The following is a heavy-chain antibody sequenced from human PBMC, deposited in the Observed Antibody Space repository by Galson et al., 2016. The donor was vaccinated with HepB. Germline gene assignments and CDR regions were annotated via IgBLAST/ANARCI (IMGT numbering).Heavy chain of an antibody. CDR2: IWHDGSIK. D-gene: IGHD6-13*01. CDR3: ARDYSRSGPMYSYYYMDV. CDR1: GFSFSTYG. Sequence: SLRLSCAASGFSFSTYGMHWVRQAPGKGLEWVAVIWHDGSIKYYGESVKGRFTISRDNSENTLSLQMTALRVEDTAVYYCARDYSRSGPMYSYYYMDVWGHGTLVTVS. J-gene: IGHJ6*03. V-gene: IGHV3-33*01.